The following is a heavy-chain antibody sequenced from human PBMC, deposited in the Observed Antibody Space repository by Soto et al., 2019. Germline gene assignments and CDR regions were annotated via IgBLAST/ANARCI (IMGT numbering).Heavy chain of an antibody. CDR2: INSSGRAT. CDR1: GFTFSNYA. J-gene: IGHJ4*02. D-gene: IGHD5-12*01. CDR3: AKSYEPAEGGAPDY. V-gene: IGHV3-23*05. Sequence: GGSLRLSCAASGFTFSNYAMSWVRQAPGKGPEWVSTINSSGRATYYADSVKGRFAISRDNSKNTLYLQMSGLRDDDTAAYSCAKSYEPAEGGAPDYWGQGTLVTVSS.